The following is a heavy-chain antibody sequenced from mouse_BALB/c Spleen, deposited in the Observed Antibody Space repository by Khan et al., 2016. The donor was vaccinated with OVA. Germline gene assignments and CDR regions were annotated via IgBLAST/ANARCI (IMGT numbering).Heavy chain of an antibody. CDR3: ARAWVSTTDTFDY. J-gene: IGHJ2*01. CDR2: IWAGGST. V-gene: IGHV2-9*02. Sequence: QVQLKQSGPGLVAPSQSLSITCTVSGFSLTNYAVHWVRQPPGKGLEWLGVIWAGGSTNYNSALLSRLSISKDNSKSQVFLNMNSLQTDDTALYYCARAWVSTTDTFDYLGQGTTLTVSS. CDR1: GFSLTNYA. D-gene: IGHD2-4*01.